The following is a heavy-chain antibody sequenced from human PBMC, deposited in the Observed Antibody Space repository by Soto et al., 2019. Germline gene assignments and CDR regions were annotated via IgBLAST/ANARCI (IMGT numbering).Heavy chain of an antibody. D-gene: IGHD4-17*01. CDR1: GGSFSGYY. CDR3: ARDSTVTTDY. V-gene: IGHV4-34*01. J-gene: IGHJ4*02. CDR2: INHSGST. Sequence: QVQLQQWGAGLLKPSETLSLTCAVYGGSFSGYYWSWIRQPPGKGLEWIGEINHSGSTNYNPSLKSRVTISVDTSKNQFSLKLRSVTAADTAVYYCARDSTVTTDYWGQGTLVTVSS.